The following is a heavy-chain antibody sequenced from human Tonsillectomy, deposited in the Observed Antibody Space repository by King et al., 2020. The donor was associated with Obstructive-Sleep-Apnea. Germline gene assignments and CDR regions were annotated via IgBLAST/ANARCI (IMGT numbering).Heavy chain of an antibody. Sequence: VQLVESGGGVVQPGRSLRLSCAAAGFTFSRYGMHWVRQAPGKGVEWVAVIWYDGSNKYYADSVKGRFTISRDNSKNTLYLQMNSLRAEDTAVYYCARDRAQTLDYWGQGTLVTVSS. CDR2: IWYDGSNK. J-gene: IGHJ4*02. CDR3: ARDRAQTLDY. V-gene: IGHV3-33*01. CDR1: GFTFSRYG.